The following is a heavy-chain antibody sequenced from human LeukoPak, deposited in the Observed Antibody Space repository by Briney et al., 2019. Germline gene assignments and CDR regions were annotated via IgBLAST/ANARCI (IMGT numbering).Heavy chain of an antibody. Sequence: GGSLRLSCVGSGFTFSAYWMSWVRQGPGKGLDWVASINPDGGATRYVDSVRGRFTISRDNAQNSLYLQMNSLSAEDTAVYYCARLFGGVTTFDNWGQGSLVTVSS. CDR3: ARLFGGVTTFDN. CDR1: GFTFSAYW. D-gene: IGHD4-17*01. J-gene: IGHJ4*02. V-gene: IGHV3-7*01. CDR2: INPDGGAT.